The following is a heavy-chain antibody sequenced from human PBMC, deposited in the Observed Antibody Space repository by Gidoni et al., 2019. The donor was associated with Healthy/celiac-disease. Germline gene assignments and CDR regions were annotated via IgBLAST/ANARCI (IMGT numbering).Heavy chain of an antibody. CDR3: ARGRTLRITMVRGHDY. CDR1: GYTFTSYD. D-gene: IGHD3-10*01. CDR2: MNPNSGNT. V-gene: IGHV1-8*01. Sequence: QVQLVQSGAEVKKPGASVKVSCKSSGYTFTSYDINWVRQATGQGLEWMGWMNPNSGNTGYAPKFQGRVTMTRNTSISTAYLELSSLSSEDTAVYYCARGRTLRITMVRGHDYWGQGTLVTVSS. J-gene: IGHJ4*02.